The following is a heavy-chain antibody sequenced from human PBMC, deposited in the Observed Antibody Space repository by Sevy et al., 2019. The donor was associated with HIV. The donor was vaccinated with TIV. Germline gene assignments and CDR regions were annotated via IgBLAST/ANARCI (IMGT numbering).Heavy chain of an antibody. CDR1: GYIFTNYY. D-gene: IGHD3-9*01. J-gene: IGHJ5*02. V-gene: IGHV1-46*01. CDR3: ARGHAIRYLDNDEPGPGP. Sequence: ASVKVSCKTSGYIFTNYYVNWVRQAPGQGLEWMGVLHPGYGSTSYAQKFQGRVTVTRDTSASIVYMELSSLRSDDTAVYYCARGHAIRYLDNDEPGPGPWGQGTLVTVSS. CDR2: LHPGYGST.